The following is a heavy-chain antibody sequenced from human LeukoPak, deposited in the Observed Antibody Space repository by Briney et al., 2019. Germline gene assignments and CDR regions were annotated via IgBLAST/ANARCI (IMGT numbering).Heavy chain of an antibody. V-gene: IGHV4-59*01. CDR2: VYYSGST. Sequence: SETLSLTCTVSGGSISSYYWSWIRQPPGKGLEWIGYVYYSGSTNYNPSLKSRVTISVDTSKNQFSLKLSSVTAADTAVYYCARAKLRYFDWQRVYFDYWGQGTLVTVSS. D-gene: IGHD3-9*01. CDR3: ARAKLRYFDWQRVYFDY. CDR1: GGSISSYY. J-gene: IGHJ4*02.